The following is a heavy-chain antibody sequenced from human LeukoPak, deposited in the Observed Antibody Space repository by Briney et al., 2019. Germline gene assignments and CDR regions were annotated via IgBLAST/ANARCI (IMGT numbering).Heavy chain of an antibody. J-gene: IGHJ4*02. CDR3: ARDHHGGSDY. Sequence: GGSLRLSCAASGFTFSSYSMNWVRQAPGKGLEWVSSISSSSSYIYYADSVKGRFTISRDNAKNSPYLQMNSLRAEDTAVYYCARDHHGGSDYWAREPWSPSPQ. V-gene: IGHV3-21*01. CDR2: ISSSSSYI. D-gene: IGHD3-16*01. CDR1: GFTFSSYS.